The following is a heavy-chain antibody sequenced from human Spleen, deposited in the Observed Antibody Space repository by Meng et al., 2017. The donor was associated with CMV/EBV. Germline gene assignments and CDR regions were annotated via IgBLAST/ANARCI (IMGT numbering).Heavy chain of an antibody. CDR1: GFTFRSYW. J-gene: IGHJ5*02. CDR3: ARVITGGGNFPYNWFDP. V-gene: IGHV3-7*01. D-gene: IGHD2-8*02. Sequence: GESLKISCAASGFTFRSYWMSWVRQAPGKGLEWVANIKYDGSEKYYVDSVKGRFTISRDNAKSSLSLQMNSLRAEDTAVYYCARVITGGGNFPYNWFDPWGQGTLVTVSS. CDR2: IKYDGSEK.